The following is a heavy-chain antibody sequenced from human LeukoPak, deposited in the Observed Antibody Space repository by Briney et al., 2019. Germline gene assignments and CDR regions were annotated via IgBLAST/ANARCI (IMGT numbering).Heavy chain of an antibody. Sequence: SETLSLTCTVSGGSISSSSYYWGWIRQPPGKGLEWIGSIYYSGSTNYNPSLKSRVTISVDTSKNQFSLNLTSVTTADTAVYYCARVSCSSTSCPRRDALDVWGQGTMVTVSS. CDR2: IYYSGST. D-gene: IGHD2-2*01. J-gene: IGHJ3*01. CDR3: ARVSCSSTSCPRRDALDV. CDR1: GGSISSSSYY. V-gene: IGHV4-39*07.